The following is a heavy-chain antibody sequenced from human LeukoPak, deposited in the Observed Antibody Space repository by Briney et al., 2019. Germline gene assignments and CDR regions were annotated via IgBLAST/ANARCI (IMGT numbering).Heavy chain of an antibody. D-gene: IGHD1-26*01. CDR1: GGSISSYY. J-gene: IGHJ4*02. CDR3: AREGSGSIDY. V-gene: IGHV4-59*01. CDR2: IYYSGST. Sequence: SETLSLTCTVSGGSISSYYWSWIRQPPGKGLEWIGYIYYSGSTNYNPSLKSRVTISVDTSKNQFSLELGSVTAADTAVYYCAREGSGSIDYWGQGTLVTVSS.